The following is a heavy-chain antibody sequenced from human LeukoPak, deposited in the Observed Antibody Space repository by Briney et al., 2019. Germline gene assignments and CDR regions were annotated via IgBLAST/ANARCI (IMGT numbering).Heavy chain of an antibody. Sequence: PGGSLRLSCAASGFTFSSYAMHWVRQAPGKGLEWVAVISYDGSNKYYADSVKGRFTISRDNSKNTLYLQMNSLRAEDTAAYYCARDLRDGDAFDIWGQGTMVTVSS. J-gene: IGHJ3*02. CDR3: ARDLRDGDAFDI. CDR2: ISYDGSNK. CDR1: GFTFSSYA. V-gene: IGHV3-30*04. D-gene: IGHD5-24*01.